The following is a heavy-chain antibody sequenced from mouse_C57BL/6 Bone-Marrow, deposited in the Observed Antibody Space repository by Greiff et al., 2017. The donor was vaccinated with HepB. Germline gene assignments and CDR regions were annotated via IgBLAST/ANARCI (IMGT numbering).Heavy chain of an antibody. CDR3: ARVYDGYYVRFDY. CDR2: INYDGSST. D-gene: IGHD2-3*01. Sequence: EVMLVESEGGLVQPGSSMKLSCTASGFTFSDYYMAWVRQVPEKGLEWVANINYDGSSTYYLDSLKSRFIISRDNAKNILYLQMSSLKSEDTATYYCARVYDGYYVRFDYWGQGTTLTVSS. V-gene: IGHV5-16*01. J-gene: IGHJ2*01. CDR1: GFTFSDYY.